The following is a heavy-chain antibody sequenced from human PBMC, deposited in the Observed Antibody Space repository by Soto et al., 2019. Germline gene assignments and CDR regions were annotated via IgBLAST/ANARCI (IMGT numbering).Heavy chain of an antibody. V-gene: IGHV3-73*01. CDR2: IRSKANSYAT. D-gene: IGHD3-10*01. CDR1: GFTFSGSA. CDR3: TRGLAYYYGSGSYYPSYYYYYYMDV. J-gene: IGHJ6*03. Sequence: GGSLRLSCAASGFTFSGSAMHWVRQASGKGLEWVGRIRSKANSYATAYAASVKGRFTISRDDSKNTAYLQMNSLKTEDTVVYYCTRGLAYYYGSGSYYPSYYYYYYMDVWGKGTTVTVSS.